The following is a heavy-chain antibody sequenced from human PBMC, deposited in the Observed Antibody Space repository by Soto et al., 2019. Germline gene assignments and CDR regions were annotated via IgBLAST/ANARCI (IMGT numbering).Heavy chain of an antibody. Sequence: QVQLVESGGGVVQPGRSLRLSCAASGFNFSNFGMHWVRQAPGKGLEWVAVISYDGSSKDYADSVKGRFTISRDNSKNTLYLQMNSLRLEDTAVYYCAKDKEDDLLTGPLDPWGQGTLVIVSS. CDR2: ISYDGSSK. CDR1: GFNFSNFG. V-gene: IGHV3-30*18. CDR3: AKDKEDDLLTGPLDP. D-gene: IGHD3-9*01. J-gene: IGHJ5*02.